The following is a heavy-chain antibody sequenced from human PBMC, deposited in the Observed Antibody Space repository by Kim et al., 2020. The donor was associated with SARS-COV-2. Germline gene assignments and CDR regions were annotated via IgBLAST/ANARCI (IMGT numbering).Heavy chain of an antibody. J-gene: IGHJ6*02. D-gene: IGHD1-26*01. CDR1: GFTFSSYE. Sequence: GGSLRLSCAASGFTFSSYEMNWVRQAPGKGLEWVSYISSSGSTIYYADSVKGRFTISRDNAKNSLYLQMNSLRAEDTAVYYCARAGGSGSPSLYYGMDVWGQGTTVTVSS. CDR2: ISSSGSTI. CDR3: ARAGGSGSPSLYYGMDV. V-gene: IGHV3-48*03.